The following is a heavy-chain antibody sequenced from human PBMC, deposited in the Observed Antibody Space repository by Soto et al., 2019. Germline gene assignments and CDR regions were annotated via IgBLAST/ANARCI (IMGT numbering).Heavy chain of an antibody. D-gene: IGHD5-12*01. CDR1: GFSLSTSGVG. CDR2: IYWDDDK. J-gene: IGHJ4*02. CDR3: AHSVSSGYDSVSSSWYFDY. V-gene: IGHV2-5*02. Sequence: QITLKESGPTLVKPTQTLTLTCTFSGFSLSTSGVGVGWIRQPPGKALEWLELIYWDDDKRYSPSLKSRLTITKDTSKNQVVLTMTNMDPVDTATYYCAHSVSSGYDSVSSSWYFDYWGQGTLVTVSS.